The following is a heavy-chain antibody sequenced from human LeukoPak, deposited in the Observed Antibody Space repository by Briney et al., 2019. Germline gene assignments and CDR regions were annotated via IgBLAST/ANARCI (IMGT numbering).Heavy chain of an antibody. D-gene: IGHD2-2*01. J-gene: IGHJ4*02. CDR3: ARAGGSLGVVPAAIDY. Sequence: GGSLRLSCAASGFTFSSYWMHWVRQAPGKGLEWVSRINTDGSSTSYADSVKGRFTISRDNAKNTLYLQMNSLRAEDTAVYYCARAGGSLGVVPAAIDYWGQGTLVTVSS. CDR1: GFTFSSYW. CDR2: INTDGSST. V-gene: IGHV3-74*01.